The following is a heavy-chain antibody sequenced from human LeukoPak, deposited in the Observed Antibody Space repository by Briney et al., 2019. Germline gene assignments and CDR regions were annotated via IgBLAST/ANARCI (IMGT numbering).Heavy chain of an antibody. V-gene: IGHV3-74*01. CDR2: INSDGSRT. CDR3: ARPETQYSSGLDGFDI. J-gene: IGHJ3*02. CDR1: GFTFSTYW. D-gene: IGHD6-19*01. Sequence: GGSLRLSCAASGFTFSTYWMHWVRQAPGKGLVWVSRINSDGSRTTYANSVKGRFTISRDNAKNTLYLQMNSLRTEDTAVYYCARPETQYSSGLDGFDIWGQGTMVTVSS.